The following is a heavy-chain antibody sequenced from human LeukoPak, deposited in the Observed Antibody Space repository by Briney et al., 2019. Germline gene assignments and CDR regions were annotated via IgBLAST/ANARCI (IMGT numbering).Heavy chain of an antibody. V-gene: IGHV3-23*01. D-gene: IGHD2-2*01. CDR3: AKVGTSCYAADY. CDR2: ISGSGGST. J-gene: IGHJ4*02. CDR1: GFTFSSYA. Sequence: GGSLRLSCAASGFTFSSYAMSWVRQAPGKGLEWVSAISGSGGSTYYADSVKGRFTISRDNSENTLYLQMNSLRAEDTAVYYCAKVGTSCYAADYWGQGTLVTVSS.